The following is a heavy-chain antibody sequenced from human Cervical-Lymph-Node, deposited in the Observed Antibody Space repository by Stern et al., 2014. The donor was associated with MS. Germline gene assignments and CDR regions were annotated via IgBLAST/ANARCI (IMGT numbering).Heavy chain of an antibody. CDR2: IYYSGTT. CDR1: GASITSYY. Sequence: LQLEESRPGLLRPSETLSLTCTVSGASITSYYWSWIRQPPGKGLEWIGYIYYSGTTNYNASLKGRVAISIDTSKTQFSLRLSSVTAADTAVYYCARATDLWGQGTLVTVSS. V-gene: IGHV4-59*01. J-gene: IGHJ5*02. CDR3: ARATDL.